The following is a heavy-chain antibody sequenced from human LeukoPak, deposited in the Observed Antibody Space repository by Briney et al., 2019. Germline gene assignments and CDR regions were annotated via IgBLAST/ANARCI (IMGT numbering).Heavy chain of an antibody. J-gene: IGHJ4*02. CDR3: ARRCPPYDY. CDR1: GGSFSGYY. Sequence: SETLSLTCAVYGGSFSGYYWSWIRQPPRKGLEWIGEINHSGSTNYNPSLKSRVTISVDTSKNRFSLKLSSVTAADTAVYYCARRCPPYDYWGQGTLVTVSS. D-gene: IGHD2-2*01. CDR2: INHSGST. V-gene: IGHV4-34*01.